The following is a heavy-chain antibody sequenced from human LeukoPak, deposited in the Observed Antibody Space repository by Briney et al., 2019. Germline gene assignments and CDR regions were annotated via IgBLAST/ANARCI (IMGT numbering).Heavy chain of an antibody. CDR1: GFTFSSYA. Sequence: GGSLRLSCAASGFTFSSYAMSWVRQAPGKGLEWVSAISGSGGSTYYADSVKGRFTISRDNSKNTLYLQMNSLRAEDTAVYYCATRGYYYYYMDVWGKGTTVTVSS. J-gene: IGHJ6*03. CDR3: ATRGYYYYYMDV. CDR2: ISGSGGST. V-gene: IGHV3-23*01.